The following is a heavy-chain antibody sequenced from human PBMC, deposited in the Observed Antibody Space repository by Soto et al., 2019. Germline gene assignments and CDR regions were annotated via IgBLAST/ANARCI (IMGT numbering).Heavy chain of an antibody. CDR1: GGSISSGDYF. CDR2: ISSIGST. Sequence: QVQLQESGPGLVKPSQTLSLTCTVSGGSISSGDYFWSWIRQSPGKGLEWLGYISSIGSTYYNPSLKSRVSGSRDTSKSPFALKLSSVTTTDTAVYYCARGLVIRPYYYHGMDVWGQGTTVTVSS. CDR3: ARGLVIRPYYYHGMDV. D-gene: IGHD3-9*01. J-gene: IGHJ6*02. V-gene: IGHV4-30-4*01.